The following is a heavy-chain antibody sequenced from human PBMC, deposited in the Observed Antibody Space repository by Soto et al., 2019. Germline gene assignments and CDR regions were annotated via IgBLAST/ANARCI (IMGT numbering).Heavy chain of an antibody. CDR1: GGSISSGVYY. CDR2: IYYSGST. CDR3: AREGRSDIVVVPAAPSHYYYYYMDV. V-gene: IGHV4-31*03. J-gene: IGHJ6*03. D-gene: IGHD2-2*01. Sequence: PSETLSLTCTVSGGSISSGVYYWSWIRKHPGKGLEWIGYIYYSGSTYYNPSLKSRVTISVDTSKNQFSLKLSSVTAADTAVYYCAREGRSDIVVVPAAPSHYYYYYMDVWGKGTTVTVSS.